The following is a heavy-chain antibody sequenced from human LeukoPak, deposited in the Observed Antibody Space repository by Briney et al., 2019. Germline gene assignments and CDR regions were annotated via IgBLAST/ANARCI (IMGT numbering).Heavy chain of an antibody. V-gene: IGHV1-2*02. CDR2: INPNTGGT. J-gene: IGHJ3*02. CDR1: GYTFSGHY. CDR3: ARASGYSSGWYNAFDI. Sequence: ASVKVSCKASGYTFSGHYIHWVRQAPGQGLEWMGWINPNTGGTRYAQKFQGRVTVTRDTSISTAYMELSRLTSDDTAVYYCARASGYSSGWYNAFDIWGQGTMVTVSS. D-gene: IGHD6-19*01.